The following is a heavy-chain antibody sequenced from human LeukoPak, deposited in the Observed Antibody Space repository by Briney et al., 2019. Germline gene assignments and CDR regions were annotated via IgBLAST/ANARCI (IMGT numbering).Heavy chain of an antibody. J-gene: IGHJ6*02. D-gene: IGHD1-14*01. CDR2: ISAYNGNT. CDR1: GYTFTNYG. CDR3: ARGRPSLGMDYYYGMDV. Sequence: ASVTVSCKASGYTFTNYGISWVRQAPGQGLEWMGWISAYNGNTKYAQKLQGRVTMTTDTSTSTAYMELRSLRSDDTAVYYYARGRPSLGMDYYYGMDVWGQGTTVTVSS. V-gene: IGHV1-18*01.